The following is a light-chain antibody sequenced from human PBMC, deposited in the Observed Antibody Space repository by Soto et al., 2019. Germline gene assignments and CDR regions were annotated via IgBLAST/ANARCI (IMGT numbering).Light chain of an antibody. CDR1: SSDVGSYNL. Sequence: LTQPAAGSGSPGQSMTISCTRTSSDVGSYNLVSWYQQHPGKAPKLMIYEGSKRPSGVSNRFSGSKSGNTASLTISGLQAEDEADYYCCSYAGSSTFYVFGTGTKVTVL. CDR2: EGS. J-gene: IGLJ1*01. V-gene: IGLV2-23*01. CDR3: CSYAGSSTFYV.